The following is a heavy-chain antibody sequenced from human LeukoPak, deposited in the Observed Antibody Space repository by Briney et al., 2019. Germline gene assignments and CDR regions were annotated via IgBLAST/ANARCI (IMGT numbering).Heavy chain of an antibody. CDR2: INPNSGGT. CDR3: ARTETYCSGGSCKGGGPDY. Sequence: GASVKVSCKASGYTFTGYYMHWVRQAPGQGLEWMGWINPNSGGTNYAQKFQGRVTMTRDTSISTAYMELSRLRSDDTAVYYCARTETYCSGGSCKGGGPDYWGQGTLVTVSS. CDR1: GYTFTGYY. D-gene: IGHD2-15*01. J-gene: IGHJ4*02. V-gene: IGHV1-2*02.